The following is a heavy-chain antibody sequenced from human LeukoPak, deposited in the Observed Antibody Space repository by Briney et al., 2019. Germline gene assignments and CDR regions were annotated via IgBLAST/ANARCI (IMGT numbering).Heavy chain of an antibody. J-gene: IGHJ4*02. V-gene: IGHV5-51*01. CDR1: GYSFTNYW. Sequence: GESLKISCKGSGYSFTNYWIGWVRQMPGKGLEWMGIIYPGDSDTRYSPSFQGQVTISADKSISAAHLQWSSLKASGTAMYFCARPALMASRDYYFDYWGQGTLVTVSS. CDR3: ARPALMASRDYYFDY. D-gene: IGHD4-17*01. CDR2: IYPGDSDT.